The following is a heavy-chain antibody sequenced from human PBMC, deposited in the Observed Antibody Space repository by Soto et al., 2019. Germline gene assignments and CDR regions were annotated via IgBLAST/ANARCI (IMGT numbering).Heavy chain of an antibody. J-gene: IGHJ4*02. V-gene: IGHV4-61*01. CDR2: IYQTGIT. Sequence: PSETLSLTCTVSGVSLXGGNYYWSWIRQPPGKGLEWIGYIYQTGITNYNPSLKSRVTISADTSRNQFSLKMSSVTAADTAVYYCARGWSADYWGQGILVTSPQ. CDR1: GVSLXGGNYY. CDR3: ARGWSADY. D-gene: IGHD6-19*01.